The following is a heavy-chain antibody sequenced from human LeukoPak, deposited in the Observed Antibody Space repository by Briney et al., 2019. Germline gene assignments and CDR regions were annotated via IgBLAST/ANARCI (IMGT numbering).Heavy chain of an antibody. V-gene: IGHV4-31*03. Sequence: PSETLSLTCTVSGGSISSGGYYWSWIRQHPGKGLEWIGYIYYSGSTYYNPSLKSRVTISVDASKNQFSLKLSSVTAADTAVYYCARDRNHPPTKTIAAAGPGVTWGQGTLVTVSS. D-gene: IGHD6-13*01. CDR3: ARDRNHPPTKTIAAAGPGVT. CDR1: GGSISSGGYY. CDR2: IYYSGST. J-gene: IGHJ5*02.